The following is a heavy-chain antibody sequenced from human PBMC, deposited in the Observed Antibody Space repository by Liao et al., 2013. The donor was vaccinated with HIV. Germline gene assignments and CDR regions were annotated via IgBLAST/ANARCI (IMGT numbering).Heavy chain of an antibody. CDR3: ARDKLAARPLIDY. CDR1: GGSFSGYY. D-gene: IGHD6-6*01. J-gene: IGHJ4*02. Sequence: QVQLQQWGAGLLKPSETLSLTCAVYGGSFSGYYWSWIRQPPGKGLEWIGEINHSGSTNYNPSLKSRVTISVDTSKNQFSLKLSSVTAADTAVYYCARDKLAARPLIDYWGQGTLVTVSS. V-gene: IGHV4-34*01. CDR2: INHSGST.